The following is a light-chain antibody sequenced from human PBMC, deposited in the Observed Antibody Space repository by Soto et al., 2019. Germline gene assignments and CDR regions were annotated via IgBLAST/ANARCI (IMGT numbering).Light chain of an antibody. J-gene: IGLJ2*01. CDR2: GNT. V-gene: IGLV1-40*01. CDR3: QSYDSSLSVEV. CDR1: SSNIGADYH. Sequence: QSVLTQPPSVSGAPGQRVTISCTGSSSNIGADYHVHWYQQLPGTAPKLLIYGNTNRPSGVPDRFSGSKSGTSASLVITGLQAEDEADYYCQSYDSSLSVEVFGGGTKLTVL.